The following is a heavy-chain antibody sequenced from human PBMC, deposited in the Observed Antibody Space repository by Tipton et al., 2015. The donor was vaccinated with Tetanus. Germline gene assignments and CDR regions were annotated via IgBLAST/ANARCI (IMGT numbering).Heavy chain of an antibody. J-gene: IGHJ4*02. V-gene: IGHV4-4*07. CDR3: ARANYDFPKKGPFDS. D-gene: IGHD3-3*01. CDR2: IYNSVKT. Sequence: LVKPTETLSLTCAVSGDSVTSSYWAWIRQPAGKGLEWVGRIYNSVKTNYNPSLKSRVTMSVDTSKNQFSLNLSSVTAADTAVYYCARANYDFPKKGPFDSWGQGSLVIVSS. CDR1: GDSVTSSY.